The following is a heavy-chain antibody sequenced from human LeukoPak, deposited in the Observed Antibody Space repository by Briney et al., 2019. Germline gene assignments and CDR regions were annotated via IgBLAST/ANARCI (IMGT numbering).Heavy chain of an antibody. D-gene: IGHD2-2*01. CDR2: IYYSGST. Sequence: SETLSLACTVSGGSISSGGYYWSWIRQHPGKGLEWIGYIYYSGSTYYNPSLKSRVTISVDTSKNQFSLKLSSVTAADTAVYYCARVVVVPAAISGKLDPWGQGTLVTVSS. J-gene: IGHJ5*02. V-gene: IGHV4-31*03. CDR1: GGSISSGGYY. CDR3: ARVVVVPAAISGKLDP.